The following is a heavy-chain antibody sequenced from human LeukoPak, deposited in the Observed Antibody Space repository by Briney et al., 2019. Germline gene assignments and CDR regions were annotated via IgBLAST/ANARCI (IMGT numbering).Heavy chain of an antibody. CDR2: INTDGSST. V-gene: IGHV3-74*01. J-gene: IGHJ4*02. Sequence: TGGSLRLSCAASGFTFSSYWMLWVRQAPGKGLVWVSRINTDGSSTSYADSVQGRFTTSRDNAKNTLYLQMNSLRVEDTAVYYCARGSGGSYPGGFDYWGQGTLVTVSS. CDR1: GFTFSSYW. D-gene: IGHD1-26*01. CDR3: ARGSGGSYPGGFDY.